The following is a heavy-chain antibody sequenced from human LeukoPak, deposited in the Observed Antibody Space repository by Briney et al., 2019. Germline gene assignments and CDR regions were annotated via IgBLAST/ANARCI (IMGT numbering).Heavy chain of an antibody. CDR3: ARAPAGPDYRSNWKFGYNWFDP. J-gene: IGHJ5*02. Sequence: PGRSLRLSCAASGFTVSTYGMNWVRQHPRKWREWVSSIGGNGTNTYYADSVKGRFPISRDNSKNLLYLQMNSLRVEDTAIYSCARAPAGPDYRSNWKFGYNWFDPWGQGTLVTVSS. CDR2: IGGNGTNT. D-gene: IGHD1-1*01. V-gene: IGHV3-23*01. CDR1: GFTVSTYG.